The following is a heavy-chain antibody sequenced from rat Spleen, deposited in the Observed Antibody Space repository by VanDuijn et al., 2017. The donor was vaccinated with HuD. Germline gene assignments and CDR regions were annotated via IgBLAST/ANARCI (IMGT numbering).Heavy chain of an antibody. CDR2: IRSSGSS. CDR3: ARSLDTYGWFAY. D-gene: IGHD2-1*01. Sequence: EVQLQESGPGLVKPSQSLSLTCSITGYSITTNYWGWIRKFPGNKMEWIGHIRSSGSSSYNPSLESRISITRDTSKNQFFLHLNSATAEDTATYYCARSLDTYGWFAYWGQGTLVTVSS. CDR1: GYSITTNY. V-gene: IGHV3-1*01. J-gene: IGHJ3*01.